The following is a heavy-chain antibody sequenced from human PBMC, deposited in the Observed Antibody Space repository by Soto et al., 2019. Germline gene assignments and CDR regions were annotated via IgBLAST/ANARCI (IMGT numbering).Heavy chain of an antibody. J-gene: IGHJ6*02. CDR2: ISSSGSTI. CDR1: GFTFSDYY. Sequence: LRLSCAASGFTFSDYYMSWIRQAPGKGLEWVSYISSSGSTIYYADSVKGRFTISRDNAKNSLYLQMNSLRAEDTAVYYCARLDTGYYYYYYGMDVWGQGTTVTVSS. V-gene: IGHV3-11*01. CDR3: ARLDTGYYYYYYGMDV. D-gene: IGHD5-18*01.